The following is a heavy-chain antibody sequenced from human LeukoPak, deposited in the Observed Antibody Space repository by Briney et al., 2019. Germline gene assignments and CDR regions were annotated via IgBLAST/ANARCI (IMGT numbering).Heavy chain of an antibody. V-gene: IGHV3-7*01. J-gene: IGHJ4*02. D-gene: IGHD6-6*01. Sequence: PGGSLRLSCAASGFTFSSYWMSWVRQAPGKGLEWVANIKQDGSEKYYVDSVKGRFTISRDNAKNSLYLQMNSLRAEDTAVYYCVREEYSSSSSPSFDYWGRGTLVTVSS. CDR2: IKQDGSEK. CDR1: GFTFSSYW. CDR3: VREEYSSSSSPSFDY.